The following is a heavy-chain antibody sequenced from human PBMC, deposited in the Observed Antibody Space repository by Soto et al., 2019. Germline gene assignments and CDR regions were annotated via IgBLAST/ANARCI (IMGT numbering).Heavy chain of an antibody. CDR3: ARDRLITYGAKIAPDH. J-gene: IGHJ5*02. V-gene: IGHV3-33*01. Sequence: GGSLRLSCKASGFTFSDFGMHWVRQAPGKGLEWVSAIWYDGSYQYYADPVRGRFTTSRDNSSNTLLLQMNSLRVEDTAVYYCARDRLITYGAKIAPDHWGQGALVTVSS. D-gene: IGHD3-16*01. CDR2: IWYDGSYQ. CDR1: GFTFSDFG.